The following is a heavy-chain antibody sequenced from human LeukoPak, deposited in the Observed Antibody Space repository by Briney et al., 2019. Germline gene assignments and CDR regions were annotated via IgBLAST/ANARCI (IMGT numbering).Heavy chain of an antibody. D-gene: IGHD2-15*01. CDR3: ARDILGYCSGGSCYSRAFDI. V-gene: IGHV3-21*01. J-gene: IGHJ3*02. CDR2: ISSSGSYI. CDR1: GFTFSSYS. Sequence: GGSLRLSCAASGFTFSSYSMNWVRQAPGKGLEWVSSISSSGSYIYYADSVKGRFTISRDNAKNSLYLQMNSLRAEDTAVYYCARDILGYCSGGSCYSRAFDIWGQGTMVTVSS.